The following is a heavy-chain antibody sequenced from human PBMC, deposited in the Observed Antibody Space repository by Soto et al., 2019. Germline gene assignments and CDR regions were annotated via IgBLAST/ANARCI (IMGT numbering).Heavy chain of an antibody. Sequence: GGSLRLSCAASGFTFSSYAMHWVRQAPGKGLEWVAVISYDGSSKYYADSVKGRFTISRDNSKNTLYLQMNRLRTEDTAVYFCARDFGSLGASIDYWGQGTLVTVSS. CDR2: ISYDGSSK. J-gene: IGHJ4*02. CDR3: ARDFGSLGASIDY. D-gene: IGHD1-26*01. V-gene: IGHV3-30-3*01. CDR1: GFTFSSYA.